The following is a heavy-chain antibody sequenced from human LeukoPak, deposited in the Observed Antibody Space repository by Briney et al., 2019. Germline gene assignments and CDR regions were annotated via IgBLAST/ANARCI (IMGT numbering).Heavy chain of an antibody. CDR3: AGDYWGSSWYGGAFDI. J-gene: IGHJ3*02. D-gene: IGHD6-13*01. CDR1: GGSISSYY. V-gene: IGHV4-59*01. Sequence: SETLSLTCTVSGGSISSYYWSWIRQPPGKGLEWIGYIYYSGSTNYNPSLKSRVTISVDTSKNQFSLKLSSVTAADTAVYYCAGDYWGSSWYGGAFDIWGQGTMVTVSS. CDR2: IYYSGST.